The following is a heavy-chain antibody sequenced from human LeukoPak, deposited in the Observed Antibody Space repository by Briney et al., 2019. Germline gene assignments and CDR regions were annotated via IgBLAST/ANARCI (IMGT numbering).Heavy chain of an antibody. CDR3: AREGGPYRPLDY. Sequence: SETLSLTCGVSGGSITNTNYWTWVRQPPGKGLEWIGEANLQGSTNYNPSLMGRVAISVDTSENHISLQLTSVTAADTAVYYCAREGGPYRPLDYSGQGTLVTVSS. J-gene: IGHJ4*02. CDR2: ANLQGST. CDR1: GGSITNTNY. V-gene: IGHV4-4*02.